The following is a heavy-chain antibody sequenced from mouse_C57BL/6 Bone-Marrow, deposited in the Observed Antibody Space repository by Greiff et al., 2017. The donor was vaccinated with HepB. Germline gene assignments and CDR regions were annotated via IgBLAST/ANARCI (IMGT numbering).Heavy chain of an antibody. D-gene: IGHD1-1*01. J-gene: IGHJ4*01. CDR1: GFSLTSYG. V-gene: IGHV2-5*01. CDR2: IWRGGST. Sequence: QVQLQQSGPGLVQPSQCLSITCTVSGFSLTSYGVHWVRQSPGKGLEWLGVIWRGGSTDYNAAFMSRLSITKDNSKTQVFFKMNSLQADDTAVYYCAKPFIYYYGSSYAMDYWGQGTSVTVSS. CDR3: AKPFIYYYGSSYAMDY.